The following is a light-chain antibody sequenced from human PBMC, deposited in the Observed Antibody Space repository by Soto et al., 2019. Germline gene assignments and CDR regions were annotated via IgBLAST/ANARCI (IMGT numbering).Light chain of an antibody. J-gene: IGLJ2*01. Sequence: ALTQPPSVSGSPGQSITISCDGTSSDIGAYNYVSWYQQYPGKAPKLMIHDVSNRPSGVSNRFSGSKSGNTASLTISGLQAEDEADYYCSSHTSSTLVVFGGGTKVTVL. CDR1: SSDIGAYNY. V-gene: IGLV2-14*01. CDR2: DVS. CDR3: SSHTSSTLVV.